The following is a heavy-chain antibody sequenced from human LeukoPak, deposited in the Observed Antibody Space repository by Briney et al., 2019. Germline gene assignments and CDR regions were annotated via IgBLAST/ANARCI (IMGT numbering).Heavy chain of an antibody. CDR3: AKRNILTGYYTN. D-gene: IGHD3-9*01. CDR1: GYTFTNYG. CDR2: ISAYNGNT. J-gene: IGHJ4*02. V-gene: IGHV1-18*01. Sequence: ASVKASCKASGYTFTNYGISWVRQAPGQGLEWMGWISAYNGNTNYAQKLQGRVTMTTDTSTSTAYMELRSLRSDDTAVYYCAKRNILTGYYTNWGQGTLVTVSS.